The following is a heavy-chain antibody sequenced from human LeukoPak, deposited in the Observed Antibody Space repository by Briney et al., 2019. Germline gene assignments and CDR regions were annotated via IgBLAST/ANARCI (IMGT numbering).Heavy chain of an antibody. V-gene: IGHV3-23*01. J-gene: IGHJ4*02. CDR1: GFTFSSYS. Sequence: GRSLRLSCAASGFTFSSYSMDCVSQAAGKWLEWVSCIRAGGGSTYYADSVQGRFTISRDNSKNTLYLQMNSLRGEDTAVYYCAKDSSGSYYGKSDFWGQGTLVAVSS. D-gene: IGHD1-26*01. CDR3: AKDSSGSYYGKSDF. CDR2: IRAGGGST.